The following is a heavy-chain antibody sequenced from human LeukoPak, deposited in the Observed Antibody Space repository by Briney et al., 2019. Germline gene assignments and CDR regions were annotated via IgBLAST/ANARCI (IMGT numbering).Heavy chain of an antibody. D-gene: IGHD3-16*02. CDR1: GGSFSGYY. CDR2: INHSGST. V-gene: IGHV4-34*01. Sequence: PSETLSLTCAVYGGSFSGYYWSWIRQPPGKGLEWIGEINHSGSTNYNPSLKSRVTISVDTSKNQFSLKLSSVTAADTAVYYCARGVRDDYIWGSYRQYHFDYWGQGTLVTVSS. J-gene: IGHJ4*02. CDR3: ARGVRDDYIWGSYRQYHFDY.